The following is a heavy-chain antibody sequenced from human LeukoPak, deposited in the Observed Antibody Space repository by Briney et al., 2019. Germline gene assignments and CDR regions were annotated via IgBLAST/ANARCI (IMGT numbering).Heavy chain of an antibody. V-gene: IGHV1-18*01. Sequence: ASVKVSCKASGYTFTSYGISWVRQAPGQGLEWMGWISAYNGNTNYAQKFQGRVTMTRDTSISTAYMELSRLRSDDTAVYYCARDPVRGYSYGTFDYWGQGTLVTVSS. CDR3: ARDPVRGYSYGTFDY. J-gene: IGHJ4*02. CDR1: GYTFTSYG. D-gene: IGHD5-18*01. CDR2: ISAYNGNT.